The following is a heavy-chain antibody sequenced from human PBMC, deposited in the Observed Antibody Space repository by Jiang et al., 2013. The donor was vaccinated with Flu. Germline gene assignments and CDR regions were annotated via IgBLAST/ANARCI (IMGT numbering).Heavy chain of an antibody. CDR1: GGSISRGAHY. CDR2: IYYSGGT. J-gene: IGHJ4*02. CDR3: ARGDIPDS. Sequence: LVRPSETLSLTCSVSGGSISRGAHYWSWVRQHPGKGLEWIGYIYYSGGTSYNPSLKSRVTISLDTSKNQFSLRVTTMTAADTAVYYCARGDIPDSWGQGTLVTVSS. V-gene: IGHV4-31*03. D-gene: IGHD2-15*01.